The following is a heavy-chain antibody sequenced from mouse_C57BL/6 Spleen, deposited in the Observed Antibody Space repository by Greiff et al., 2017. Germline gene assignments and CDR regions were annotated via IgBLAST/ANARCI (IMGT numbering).Heavy chain of an antibody. J-gene: IGHJ2*01. Sequence: EVMLVESGGGLVQPGGSLKLSCAASGFTFSDYYMSWVRQTPEKRLEWVAYISNGGGSTYYPDTVKGRFTISRDNAKNTLYLQMSRLKSEDTAMYYCARLAQATGYFDYWGQGPTLTVSS. D-gene: IGHD3-2*02. CDR1: GFTFSDYY. CDR2: ISNGGGST. CDR3: ARLAQATGYFDY. V-gene: IGHV5-12*01.